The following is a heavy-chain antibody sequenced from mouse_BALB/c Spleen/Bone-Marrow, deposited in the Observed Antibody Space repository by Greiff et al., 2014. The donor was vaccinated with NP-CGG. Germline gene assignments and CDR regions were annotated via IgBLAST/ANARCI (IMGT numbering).Heavy chain of an antibody. Sequence: VQLKESGLGLVKPSQSLSLTCTVTGYSITSDYAWNWIRQFPENKLEWMGYISYSGSTSYNPSLKSRISITRDTSKNQFFLQLNSVTTEDTATYYCARRDWDAFAYWGQGTLVTVSA. CDR3: ARRDWDAFAY. CDR1: GYSITSDYA. CDR2: ISYSGST. V-gene: IGHV3-2*02. J-gene: IGHJ3*01. D-gene: IGHD4-1*01.